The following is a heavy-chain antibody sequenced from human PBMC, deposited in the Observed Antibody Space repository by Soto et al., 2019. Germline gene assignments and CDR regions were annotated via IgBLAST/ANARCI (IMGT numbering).Heavy chain of an antibody. J-gene: IGHJ6*02. CDR1: GYTFTSYG. V-gene: IGHV1-18*01. D-gene: IGHD2-21*02. Sequence: QVQLVQSGAEVKKPGASVKVSCKASGYTFTSYGISWVRQAPGQGLEWMGWSSGYNGNTNYAQKFQGRVTMTTDTSTSTAYMELRSLRSDDTAVYYCATAYCGGDCFNQGYYYYCMDVWGQGTTVTVSS. CDR2: SSGYNGNT. CDR3: ATAYCGGDCFNQGYYYYCMDV.